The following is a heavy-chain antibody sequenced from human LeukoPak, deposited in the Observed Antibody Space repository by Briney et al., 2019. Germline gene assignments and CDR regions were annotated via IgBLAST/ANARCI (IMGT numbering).Heavy chain of an antibody. CDR2: FNHSGST. CDR1: GGSFSGYY. J-gene: IGHJ4*02. Sequence: SETLALPGAVYGGSFSGYYWGWIRRPPGKGLEGIGEFNHSGSTNYNPSLKSRVTISVDTSKNQLTLKLSSVTAADTAVYYCARRGTNFAYWGQGTLVTVSS. CDR3: ARRGTNFAY. V-gene: IGHV4-34*01.